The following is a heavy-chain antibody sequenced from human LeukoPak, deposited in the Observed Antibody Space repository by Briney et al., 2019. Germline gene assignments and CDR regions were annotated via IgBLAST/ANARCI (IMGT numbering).Heavy chain of an antibody. CDR2: IYYSGST. Sequence: SQTLSLTCTVSGGSISSGGYYWSWIRQHPGKGLEWIGHIYYSGSTYYNPSLKSRVTISVDTSKNQFSLKLSSVTAADTAVYYCARFTGTTETVDYWGQGTLVTVSP. V-gene: IGHV4-31*03. J-gene: IGHJ4*02. CDR3: ARFTGTTETVDY. CDR1: GGSISSGGYY. D-gene: IGHD4-17*01.